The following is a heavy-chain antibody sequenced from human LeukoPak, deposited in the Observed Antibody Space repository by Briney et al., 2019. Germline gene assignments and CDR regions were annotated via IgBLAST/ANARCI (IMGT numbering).Heavy chain of an antibody. CDR2: INAGNGNT. V-gene: IGHV1-3*01. J-gene: IGHJ5*02. Sequence: ASVKVSCKASGYTFTSYAMHWVRQAPGQRLEWMGWINAGNGNTEYSQKFQGRVTITRDTSASTAYMELSSLRSEDTAVYYCARGRSGGSLTCFDPWGQGTLVTVSS. D-gene: IGHD2-15*01. CDR3: ARGRSGGSLTCFDP. CDR1: GYTFTSYA.